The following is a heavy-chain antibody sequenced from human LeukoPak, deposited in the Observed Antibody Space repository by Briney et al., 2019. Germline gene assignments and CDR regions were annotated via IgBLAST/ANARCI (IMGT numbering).Heavy chain of an antibody. CDR2: IYYSGST. Sequence: SETLSLTCSVSGGSISTNSYYWGWVRQPPGKALEWIGTIYYSGSTYYNPFLKSRVTMSVDTSKNQFSLRLSSVTATDTAVYYCARDRYYYGSGSLYYFDYWGQGTLVTVSS. J-gene: IGHJ4*02. V-gene: IGHV4-39*02. CDR3: ARDRYYYGSGSLYYFDY. CDR1: GGSISTNSYY. D-gene: IGHD3-10*01.